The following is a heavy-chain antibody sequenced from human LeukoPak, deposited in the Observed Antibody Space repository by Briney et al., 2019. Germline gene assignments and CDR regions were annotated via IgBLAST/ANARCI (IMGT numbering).Heavy chain of an antibody. CDR2: ISYDGTNK. Sequence: GRSLRLSCAASGIIFSSYGMHWVRQAPGKGLEWVAFISYDGTNKYYADSVKGRFTVSRDNSKNMLYLQMNSLRAEDTAVYYCAYYHVNEEPPTFWGQGTLVTVSS. V-gene: IGHV3-30*19. CDR1: GIIFSSYG. D-gene: IGHD1-1*01. CDR3: AYYHVNEEPPTF. J-gene: IGHJ4*02.